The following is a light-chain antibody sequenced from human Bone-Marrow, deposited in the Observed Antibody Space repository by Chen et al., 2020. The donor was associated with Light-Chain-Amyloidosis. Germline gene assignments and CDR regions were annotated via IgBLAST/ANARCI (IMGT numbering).Light chain of an antibody. J-gene: IGLJ2*01. CDR1: ELPTKY. CDR3: QSANRSGTYEVI. Sequence: SYELTQPPSVPVSPGQTARTTCPGDELPTKYAYWYQQKPGQAPVLVIHRDTERPSGISERFSGSSSGTTATLTISGVQAEDEAVYHCQSANRSGTYEVIFGGGTKLTVL. V-gene: IGLV3-25*03. CDR2: RDT.